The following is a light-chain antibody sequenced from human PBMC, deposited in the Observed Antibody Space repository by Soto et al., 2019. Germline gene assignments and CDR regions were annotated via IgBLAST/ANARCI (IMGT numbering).Light chain of an antibody. CDR2: KAS. J-gene: IGKJ1*01. Sequence: DIQMTQSPSSLSASVGDTVTITCRASQSISSWLAWYQQKPGKAPKLLIYKASSLESGVPSRFSGSGSGTEFTLTISSLQPDDFATYYCQQYNSYWRTFGQGTKVDIK. CDR1: QSISSW. CDR3: QQYNSYWRT. V-gene: IGKV1-5*03.